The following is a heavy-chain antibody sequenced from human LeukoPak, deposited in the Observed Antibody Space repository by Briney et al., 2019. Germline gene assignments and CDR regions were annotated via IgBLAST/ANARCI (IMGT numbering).Heavy chain of an antibody. CDR1: GGSFSSYY. Sequence: SETLSLTCAVYGGSFSSYYWSWIRQPPGKGLEWIGEINHSGSTNYNPSLKSRVTLSVDKSKNQFSLKLSSVTAADTAVYYCARVVYNWFDPWGQGTLVTVSS. CDR2: INHSGST. V-gene: IGHV4-34*01. J-gene: IGHJ5*02. CDR3: ARVVYNWFDP.